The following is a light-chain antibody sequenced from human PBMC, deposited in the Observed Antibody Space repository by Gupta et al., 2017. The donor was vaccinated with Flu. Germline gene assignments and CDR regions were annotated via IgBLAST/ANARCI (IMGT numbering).Light chain of an antibody. CDR2: GAS. V-gene: IGKV3-15*01. J-gene: IGKJ1*01. CDR3: QQYNNWPPGHGWT. Sequence: EIVMTQSPATLSVSPGERATLSCRASQSVSSNLAWYQQKPDQAPRLLIYGASTRATGIPARFSGSGSGTEFTLTISSLQSEDFAVYYCQQYNNWPPGHGWTFGQGTKVEIK. CDR1: QSVSSN.